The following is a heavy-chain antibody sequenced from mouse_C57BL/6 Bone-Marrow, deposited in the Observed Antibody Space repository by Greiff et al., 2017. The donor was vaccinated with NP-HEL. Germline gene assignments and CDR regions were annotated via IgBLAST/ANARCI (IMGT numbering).Heavy chain of an antibody. Sequence: QVHVKQSGAELAKPGASVKLSCKASGYTFTSYWMHWVKQRPGQGLEWIGYINPSSGYTKYNQKFKDKATLTADKSSSTAYMQLSSLTYEDSAVYYCARRYYGSSYVWFAYWGQGTLVTVSA. CDR3: ARRYYGSSYVWFAY. CDR1: GYTFTSYW. D-gene: IGHD1-1*01. CDR2: INPSSGYT. V-gene: IGHV1-7*01. J-gene: IGHJ3*01.